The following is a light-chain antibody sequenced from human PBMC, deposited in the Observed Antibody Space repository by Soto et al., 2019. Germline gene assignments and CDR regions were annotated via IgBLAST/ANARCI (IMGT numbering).Light chain of an antibody. V-gene: IGLV1-40*01. CDR1: SSNIGAGYD. CDR3: QSYDSSLSGYV. CDR2: DDN. J-gene: IGLJ1*01. Sequence: SALTQPPSLSGAPGQRVTVSCTGSSSNIGAGYDVHWYQQLPGTAPKLLIFDDNNRPSGVPDRFSGSRSGTSASLAITGLQAEDEAEYYCQSYDSSLSGYVFGAGTKVTVL.